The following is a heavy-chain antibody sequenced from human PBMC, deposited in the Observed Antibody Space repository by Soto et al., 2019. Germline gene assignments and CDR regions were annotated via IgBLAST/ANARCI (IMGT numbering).Heavy chain of an antibody. D-gene: IGHD2-15*01. V-gene: IGHV1-69*12. CDR3: AREGTDCSGGSCYGGY. CDR2: IIPIFGTA. Sequence: QVQLVQSGAEVKKPGSSVKVSCKASGGTFSSYAISWVRQAPGQGLEWMGGIIPIFGTANYAQKFQGRVTITADESTSTAYMELSSLRSEDTVVYYCAREGTDCSGGSCYGGYRGQGTLVTVSS. CDR1: GGTFSSYA. J-gene: IGHJ4*02.